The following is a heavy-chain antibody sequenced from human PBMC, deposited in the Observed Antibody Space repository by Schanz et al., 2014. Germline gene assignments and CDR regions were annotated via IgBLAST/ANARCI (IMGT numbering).Heavy chain of an antibody. V-gene: IGHV3-21*01. CDR3: VSQTGSPNY. Sequence: VRLVESGGGVVQPGRSLRLSCAASGFSVGNKYMNWVRQAPGKGLEWVSYISRSTPDIYYADSVKGRFTISRDNAKRSLFLQMNSLRVEDTAVYFCVSQTGSPNYWGQGTLVTVSS. CDR2: ISRSTPDI. D-gene: IGHD6-13*01. CDR1: GFSVGNKY. J-gene: IGHJ4*02.